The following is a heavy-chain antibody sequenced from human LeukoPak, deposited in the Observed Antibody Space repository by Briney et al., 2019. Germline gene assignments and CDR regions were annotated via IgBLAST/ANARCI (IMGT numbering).Heavy chain of an antibody. D-gene: IGHD2-15*01. CDR1: GFTVSSNY. CDR3: AREYCSGVSWPRSDAFDI. CDR2: IYSGGST. J-gene: IGHJ3*02. Sequence: GGSLRLSCAASGFTVSSNYMSWVRQAPGKGLEWVSVIYSGGSTYYGDSVKGRFTISRDNSKNTLYLQMNSLRAEDTAVYYCAREYCSGVSWPRSDAFDIWRQGTMVTVSS. V-gene: IGHV3-66*01.